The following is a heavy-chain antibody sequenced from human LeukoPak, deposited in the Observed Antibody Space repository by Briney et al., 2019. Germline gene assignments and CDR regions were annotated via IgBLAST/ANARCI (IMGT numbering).Heavy chain of an antibody. CDR3: ARKVGSGWWYNWFDP. D-gene: IGHD6-19*01. J-gene: IGHJ5*02. V-gene: IGHV1-18*01. CDR2: ISAYSGNT. Sequence: GASVKVSCKASGYTFTSYGISWVRQAPGQGLEWMGWISAYSGNTNYAQKFQGRVTMTTDTSTSTAYMELRSLRSDDTAVYYCARKVGSGWWYNWFDPWGQGTLVTVSS. CDR1: GYTFTSYG.